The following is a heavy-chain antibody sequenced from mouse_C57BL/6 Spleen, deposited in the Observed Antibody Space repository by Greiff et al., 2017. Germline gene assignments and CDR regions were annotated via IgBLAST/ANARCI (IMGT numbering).Heavy chain of an antibody. CDR3: ARGYYDYAMDY. CDR1: GYTFTDYY. V-gene: IGHV1-26*01. CDR2: INPNNGGT. D-gene: IGHD2-1*01. J-gene: IGHJ4*01. Sequence: VQLQQSGPELVKPGASVKISCKASGYTFTDYYMNWVKQSHGKSLEWIGDINPNNGGTSYNQKFKGKATLTVDKSSSTAYMELRSLTSEDSAVYYCARGYYDYAMDYWGQGTSVTGSS.